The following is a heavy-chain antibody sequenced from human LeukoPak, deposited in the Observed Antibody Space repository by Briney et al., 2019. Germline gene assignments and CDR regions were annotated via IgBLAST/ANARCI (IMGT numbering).Heavy chain of an antibody. J-gene: IGHJ4*02. Sequence: SQTLSLTCTVSGGSISSGGYYWSWIRQPPGKGLEWIGYIYHSGSTYYNPSLKSRVTISVDRSKNQFSLKLSSVTAADTAVYYCARVGLELRYGYFDYWGQGTLVTVSS. CDR2: IYHSGST. CDR3: ARVGLELRYGYFDY. V-gene: IGHV4-30-2*01. CDR1: GGSISSGGYY. D-gene: IGHD1-7*01.